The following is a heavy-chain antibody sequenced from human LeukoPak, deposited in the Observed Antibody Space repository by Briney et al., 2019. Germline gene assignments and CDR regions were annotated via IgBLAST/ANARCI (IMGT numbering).Heavy chain of an antibody. CDR3: ARTYYYDSSGYYRYYFDY. Sequence: SVKVSCKASGGTFSSYAISWVRQASGQGLEWMGRIIPIFGIANYAQKFQGRVTITEDKSKSTAYMELSSLRSEDTAVYYCARTYYYDSSGYYRYYFDYWGQGTLVTVSS. J-gene: IGHJ4*02. CDR2: IIPIFGIA. D-gene: IGHD3-22*01. V-gene: IGHV1-69*04. CDR1: GGTFSSYA.